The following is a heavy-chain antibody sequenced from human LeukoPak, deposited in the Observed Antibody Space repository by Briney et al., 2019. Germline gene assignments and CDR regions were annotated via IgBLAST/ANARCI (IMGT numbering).Heavy chain of an antibody. CDR2: IIPIFGTA. V-gene: IGHV1-69*13. CDR1: GGTFSSYA. Sequence: SVKVSCEASGGTFSSYAISWVRQAPGQGLEWMGGIIPIFGTANYAQKFQGRVTITADESTSTAYMELSSLRSEDTAVYYCARDLIGYYGSGSYYNWFDPWGQGTLVTVSS. CDR3: ARDLIGYYGSGSYYNWFDP. D-gene: IGHD3-10*01. J-gene: IGHJ5*02.